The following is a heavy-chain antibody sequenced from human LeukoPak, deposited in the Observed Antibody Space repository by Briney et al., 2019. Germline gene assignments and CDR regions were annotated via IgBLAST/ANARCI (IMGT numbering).Heavy chain of an antibody. CDR3: ARVDWNGDWFDP. Sequence: SETLSLTCTVSGGSISSNSYYWGCIRQPPGKGLEWIGSIYYSGSTYYNPSLKSRVTISVDTSKNQFSLKLSFVTAADTAVYYCARVDWNGDWFDPWGQGTLVTVSS. CDR1: GGSISSNSYY. J-gene: IGHJ5*02. D-gene: IGHD1-1*01. CDR2: IYYSGST. V-gene: IGHV4-39*07.